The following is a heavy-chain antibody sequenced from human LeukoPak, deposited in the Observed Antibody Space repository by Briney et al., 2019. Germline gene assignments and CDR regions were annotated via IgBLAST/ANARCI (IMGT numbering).Heavy chain of an antibody. D-gene: IGHD6-19*01. CDR2: IYYSGIT. Sequence: SETLSLTCTVSGGSISSYYWSWIRQPPGKGLEWIGYIYYSGITYYNPYLKSRVTISVDTSKNQFSLKLSSVTAADTAVYYCARELIVAGRYDAFDIWGQGTMVTVSS. V-gene: IGHV4-59*12. CDR1: GGSISSYY. J-gene: IGHJ3*02. CDR3: ARELIVAGRYDAFDI.